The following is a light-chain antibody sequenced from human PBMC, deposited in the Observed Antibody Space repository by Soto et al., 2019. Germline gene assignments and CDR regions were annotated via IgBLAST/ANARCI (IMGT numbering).Light chain of an antibody. CDR2: SDN. Sequence: QSVLTQAPSASGTPGQMVTISCSGRSSNIGNNIVNWYQQLPGTAPKLLIYSDNRRPSGVPDRFSGSKSGTSASLAISGLQSEDEADYYCAAWDDNLSGIVFGIGTKATVL. V-gene: IGLV1-44*01. CDR3: AAWDDNLSGIV. CDR1: SSNIGNNI. J-gene: IGLJ1*01.